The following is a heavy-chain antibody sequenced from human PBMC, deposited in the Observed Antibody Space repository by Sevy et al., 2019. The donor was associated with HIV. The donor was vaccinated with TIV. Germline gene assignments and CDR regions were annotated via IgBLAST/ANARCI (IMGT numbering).Heavy chain of an antibody. CDR2: ITSSGSYI. V-gene: IGHV3-21*01. J-gene: IGHJ4*02. D-gene: IGHD3-10*01. CDR1: GFTFSDYS. Sequence: GGSLRLSCAASGFTFSDYSMNWVRQAPGKGLEWVSSITSSGSYIYDADSVKGRVTISRDNAKNSLYLQMNSLRAEDTAVYYCARYYRIFDYWGQGTLVTVSS. CDR3: ARYYRIFDY.